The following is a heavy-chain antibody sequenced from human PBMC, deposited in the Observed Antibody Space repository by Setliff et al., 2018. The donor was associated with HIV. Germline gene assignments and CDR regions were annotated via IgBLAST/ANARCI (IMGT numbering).Heavy chain of an antibody. CDR3: ARGGRGWYMDC. CDR1: GLHVRGAW. D-gene: IGHD6-19*01. V-gene: IGHV3-15*01. Sequence: LRLSCKPSGLHVRGAWMNWVRQAPGKGLEWVGRVKIDSDGGTIDYAAPVQGRFVISRDDSKNSLFLQLNSLKTEDTAVYYCARGGRGWYMDCWGQGTLVTVSS. CDR2: VKIDSDGGTI. J-gene: IGHJ4*02.